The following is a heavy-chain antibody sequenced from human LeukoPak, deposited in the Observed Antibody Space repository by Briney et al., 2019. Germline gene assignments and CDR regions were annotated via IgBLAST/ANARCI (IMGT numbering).Heavy chain of an antibody. CDR2: IKQDGSEK. D-gene: IGHD6-13*01. CDR3: ARDRGYSSSWYSDY. J-gene: IGHJ4*02. V-gene: IGHV3-7*01. CDR1: GFTFSSYW. Sequence: GSLRLSCAASGFTFSSYWMSWVRQAPGKGLEWVANIKQDGSEKYYVDSVKGRFTISRDNAKNSLYLQMNSLRAEDTAVYYCARDRGYSSSWYSDYWGQGTLVTVSS.